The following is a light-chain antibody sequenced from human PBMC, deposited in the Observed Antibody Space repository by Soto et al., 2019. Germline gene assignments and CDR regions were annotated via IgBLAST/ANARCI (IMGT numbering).Light chain of an antibody. V-gene: IGKV2-28*01. Sequence: DIVMTQSPLSLPVTPGEPASISCRSSQSLLQSNGYNYLDWYLQKPGQSPQLLIYLGSNRASGVPDRFSGSGSGTDFTLKISRVEAEDVGVYCCMQALQTPPETFGQGTKVDIK. CDR1: QSLLQSNGYNY. J-gene: IGKJ1*01. CDR3: MQALQTPPET. CDR2: LGS.